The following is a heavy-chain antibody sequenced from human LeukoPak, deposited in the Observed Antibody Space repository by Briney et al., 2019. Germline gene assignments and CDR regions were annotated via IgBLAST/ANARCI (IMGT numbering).Heavy chain of an antibody. J-gene: IGHJ4*02. CDR2: INHSGST. V-gene: IGHV4-34*01. Sequence: PSETLSLTCAVYGGSFSGYYWSWIRQPPGKGLEWIGEINHSGSTNYNPSLKSRVTISVDTSKNQFSLKLSSVTAADTAVYYCARIRMSYDILTGYRYWGQGTLVTVSS. CDR3: ARIRMSYDILTGYRY. D-gene: IGHD3-9*01. CDR1: GGSFSGYY.